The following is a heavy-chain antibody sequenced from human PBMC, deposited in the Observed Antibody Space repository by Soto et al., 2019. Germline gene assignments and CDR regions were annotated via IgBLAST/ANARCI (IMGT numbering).Heavy chain of an antibody. V-gene: IGHV4-34*01. CDR1: GGSFSGYY. Sequence: SETLSLTCAVYGGSFSGYYWSWIRQPPGKGLEWIGEINHSGSTNYNPSLKSRVTISVDTSKNQFSLKLSSVTAADTAVYYCARGGRITMIVVVTPFDYWGQGTLVTVPQ. D-gene: IGHD3-22*01. CDR3: ARGGRITMIVVVTPFDY. J-gene: IGHJ4*02. CDR2: INHSGST.